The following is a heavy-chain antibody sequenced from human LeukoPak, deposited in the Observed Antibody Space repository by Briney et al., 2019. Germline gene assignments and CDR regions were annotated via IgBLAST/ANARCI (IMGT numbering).Heavy chain of an antibody. Sequence: GGSLRLSCAASGFTFSDYYMSWIRQAPGKGLEWVSYISSSGSTIYYADSVKGRFTISRDNAKNSPYLQMNSLRAEDTAVYYCASTLTRITIFGVPSSDYYYGMDVWGQGTTVTVSS. V-gene: IGHV3-11*01. CDR2: ISSSGSTI. CDR1: GFTFSDYY. CDR3: ASTLTRITIFGVPSSDYYYGMDV. D-gene: IGHD3-3*01. J-gene: IGHJ6*02.